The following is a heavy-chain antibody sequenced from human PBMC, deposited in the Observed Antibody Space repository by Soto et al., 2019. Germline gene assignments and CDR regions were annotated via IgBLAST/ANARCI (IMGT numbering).Heavy chain of an antibody. CDR3: AKADGQQWLIPHLDN. D-gene: IGHD6-19*01. CDR2: ISCCGGSA. Sequence: GGSLRLSCVASGFNFKKFAMAWVRQAAGEGLEWVSGISCCGGSASYADSVKGRFSIARDDSKNTVSLQLNSLRVEDTAQYYCAKADGQQWLIPHLDNWGQGTLVTVS. CDR1: GFNFKKFA. V-gene: IGHV3-23*01. J-gene: IGHJ4*02.